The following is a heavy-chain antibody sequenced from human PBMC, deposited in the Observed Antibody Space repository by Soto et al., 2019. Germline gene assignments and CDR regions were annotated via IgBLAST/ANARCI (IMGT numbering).Heavy chain of an antibody. CDR2: ISYDGSNK. Sequence: GGSLRLSCAASGFTFSSYGMHWVRQAPGKGLEWVAVISYDGSNKYYADSVKGRFTISRDNSKNTLYLQMNSLRAEDTAVYYCAKDRVVTVTTRTPLQFHYWGKGTLVTVSS. V-gene: IGHV3-30*18. CDR3: AKDRVVTVTTRTPLQFHY. CDR1: GFTFSSYG. D-gene: IGHD4-17*01. J-gene: IGHJ4*02.